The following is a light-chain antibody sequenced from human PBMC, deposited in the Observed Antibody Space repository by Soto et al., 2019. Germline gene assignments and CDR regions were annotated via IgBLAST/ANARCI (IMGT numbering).Light chain of an antibody. Sequence: QSALTQPASVSGSPGQSITISCTGTSSDVGNSLVSWYQQHPGKAPKVMIYEDTKRPSGISNRFSGSKSGNTASLTISGLQAGDEADYYCCSYTTSSPFVVFGGGTKLTVL. CDR2: EDT. CDR1: SSDVGNSL. J-gene: IGLJ2*01. V-gene: IGLV2-23*01. CDR3: CSYTTSSPFVV.